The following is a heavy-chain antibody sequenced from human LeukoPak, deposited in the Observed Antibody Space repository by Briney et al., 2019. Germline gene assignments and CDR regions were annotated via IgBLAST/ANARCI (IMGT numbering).Heavy chain of an antibody. V-gene: IGHV1-24*01. CDR2: FDPEDGET. CDR3: ATVSPSCPLLLWFGELDY. J-gene: IGHJ4*02. Sequence: ASVKVSCKVSGYTLTELSMHWVRQAPGKGLEWMGGFDPEDGETIYAQKFQGRVTMTEDTSTDTAYMELSSLRSEDTAVYYCATVSPSCPLLLWFGELDYWGQGTLVTVSS. CDR1: GYTLTELS. D-gene: IGHD3-10*01.